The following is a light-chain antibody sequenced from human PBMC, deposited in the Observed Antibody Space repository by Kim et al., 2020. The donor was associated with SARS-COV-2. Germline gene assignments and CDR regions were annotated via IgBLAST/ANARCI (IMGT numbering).Light chain of an antibody. CDR2: GAS. V-gene: IGKV3-20*01. CDR3: QHYGSSSWT. Sequence: EIVLTQSPGTLSLSPGERATLSCRASQSVRSTSLAWYQQKPGQAPRLLIYGASTRATGIPDRFSGSGSGTDFTLTISRLEPEDSAVYYCQHYGSSSWTFGQGTKVEIK. CDR1: QSVRSTS. J-gene: IGKJ1*01.